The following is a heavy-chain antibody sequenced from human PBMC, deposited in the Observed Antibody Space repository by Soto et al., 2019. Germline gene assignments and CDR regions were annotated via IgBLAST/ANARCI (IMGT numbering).Heavy chain of an antibody. CDR2: ISYDGSNK. J-gene: IGHJ6*02. D-gene: IGHD2-15*01. CDR1: GFTFSSYA. CDR3: ARDRVVVVAATHTHYYYYGMDV. Sequence: QVQLVESGGGVVQPGRSLRLSCAASGFTFSSYAMHWVRQAPGKGLEWVAVISYDGSNKYYADSVKGRFTISRDNSKNTLYLQMNSLRAEDTAVYYCARDRVVVVAATHTHYYYYGMDVWGQGTTVTVSS. V-gene: IGHV3-30-3*01.